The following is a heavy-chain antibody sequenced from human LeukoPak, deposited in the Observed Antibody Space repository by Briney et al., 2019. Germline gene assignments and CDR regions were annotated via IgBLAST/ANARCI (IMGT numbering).Heavy chain of an antibody. D-gene: IGHD3-22*01. CDR2: ISSSGSTI. CDR1: GFTFSSYE. V-gene: IGHV3-48*03. J-gene: IGHJ4*02. Sequence: PGGSLRLSCAASGFTFSSYEMNWVRQAPGKGLEWVSYISSSGSTIYYADSVKGRFTISRDNAKNSLYLQMNSLRAEDTAVYYCARYERVVITKAFDYWGQGTLVTVSS. CDR3: ARYERVVITKAFDY.